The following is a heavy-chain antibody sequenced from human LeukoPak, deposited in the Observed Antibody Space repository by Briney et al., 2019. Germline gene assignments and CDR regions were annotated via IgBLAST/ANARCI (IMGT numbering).Heavy chain of an antibody. D-gene: IGHD3-22*01. Sequence: ASVKVSCKASGYTFTSYGISWVRQAPGQGLEWMGWINPNSGGTNYAQKFQGRVTMTRDTSISTAYMELNRLRSDDTAVYYCARRNYDSSGYMFDPWGQGTLVTVSS. CDR3: ARRNYDSSGYMFDP. V-gene: IGHV1-2*02. CDR1: GYTFTSYG. J-gene: IGHJ5*02. CDR2: INPNSGGT.